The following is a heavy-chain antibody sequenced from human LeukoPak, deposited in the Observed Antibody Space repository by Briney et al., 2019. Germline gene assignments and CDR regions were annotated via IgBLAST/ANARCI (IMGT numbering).Heavy chain of an antibody. Sequence: AGGSLRLSCAASGFTFSSYAMSWVRQAPGKGLEWVSGISGSGGSTYYADSVKGRFTVSRDNSKNIVYLQMNSLRAEDTALYYCAKDIQAANWGQGTLVTVSS. CDR1: GFTFSSYA. J-gene: IGHJ1*01. V-gene: IGHV3-23*01. CDR3: AKDIQAAN. D-gene: IGHD5-18*01. CDR2: ISGSGGST.